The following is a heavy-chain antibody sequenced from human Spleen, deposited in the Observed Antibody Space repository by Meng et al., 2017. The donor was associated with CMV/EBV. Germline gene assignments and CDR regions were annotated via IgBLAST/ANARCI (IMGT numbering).Heavy chain of an antibody. D-gene: IGHD6-19*01. Sequence: TGSGGSVSSGSNYWGWIRQPPGKGLEWIGYIYYSGSTNYNPSLKSRVTISVDTSKNQFSLKLSSVTAADTAVYYCARESGSGWSAFDVWGQGTMVTVSS. CDR2: IYYSGST. V-gene: IGHV4-61*01. CDR3: ARESGSGWSAFDV. CDR1: GGSVSSGSNY. J-gene: IGHJ3*01.